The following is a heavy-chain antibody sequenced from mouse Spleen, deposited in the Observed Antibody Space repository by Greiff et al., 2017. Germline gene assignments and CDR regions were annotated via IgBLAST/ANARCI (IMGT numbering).Heavy chain of an antibody. V-gene: IGHV1S56*01. Sequence: VQLQESGPELVKPGASVRISCKASGYTFTSYYIHWVKQRPGQGLEWIGWIYPGDGNTKYNEKFKSKATLTVDKSSSTAYMQLSSLTSEDSAVYYCAAARATYYFDYWGQGTTLTVSS. J-gene: IGHJ2*01. D-gene: IGHD3-1*01. CDR2: IYPGDGNT. CDR3: AAARATYYFDY. CDR1: GYTFTSYY.